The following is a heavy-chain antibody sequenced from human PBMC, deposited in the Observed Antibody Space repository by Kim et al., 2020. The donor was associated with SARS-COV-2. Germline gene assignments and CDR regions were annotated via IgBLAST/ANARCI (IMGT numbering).Heavy chain of an antibody. J-gene: IGHJ6*03. CDR1: GGSISSGDYY. CDR3: ARVGGYSGYDGSYYYYYYMDV. D-gene: IGHD5-12*01. Sequence: SETLSLTCTVSGGSISSGDYYWSWIRQPPGKGLEWIGYIYYSGSTYYNPSLKSRVTISVDTSKNQFSLKLSSVTAADTAVYYCARVGGYSGYDGSYYYYYYMDVWGKGTTVTVSS. CDR2: IYYSGST. V-gene: IGHV4-30-4*01.